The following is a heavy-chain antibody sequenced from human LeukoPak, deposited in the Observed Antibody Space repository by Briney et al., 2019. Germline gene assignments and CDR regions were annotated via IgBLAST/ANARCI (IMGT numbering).Heavy chain of an antibody. CDR3: AKGYSGSYGSDYYYGMDV. CDR2: ISGRGGST. J-gene: IGHJ6*02. Sequence: GGSLRLSCAASGFTFSSYAMSWVRQAPGKGLEWVSAISGRGGSTYYADSVKGRFTISRDNSKNTLYLQMNSLRAEDTAVYYCAKGYSGSYGSDYYYGMDVWGQGTTVTVSS. V-gene: IGHV3-23*01. D-gene: IGHD3-10*01. CDR1: GFTFSSYA.